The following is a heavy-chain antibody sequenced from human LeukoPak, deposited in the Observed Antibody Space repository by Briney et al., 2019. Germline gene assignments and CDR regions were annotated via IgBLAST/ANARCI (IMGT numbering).Heavy chain of an antibody. Sequence: PGGSPRLSCAASGFTFSSYAMSWVRQAPGKGLEWVSAISGSGGSTYYADSVKGRFTISRDNSKNTLYLQMNSLRAEDTAVYYCARPNSWYLYLYYFDYWGQGTLVTVSS. CDR3: ARPNSWYLYLYYFDY. J-gene: IGHJ4*02. V-gene: IGHV3-23*01. D-gene: IGHD6-13*01. CDR2: ISGSGGST. CDR1: GFTFSSYA.